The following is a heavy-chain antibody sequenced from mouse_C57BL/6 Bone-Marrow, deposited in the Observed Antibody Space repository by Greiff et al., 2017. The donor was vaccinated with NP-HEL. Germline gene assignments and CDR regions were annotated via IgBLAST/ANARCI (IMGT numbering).Heavy chain of an antibody. CDR3: ARLASITTVVANGYAMDY. V-gene: IGHV5-15*01. Sequence: EVQVVESGGGLVQPGGSLKLSCAASGFTFSDYGMAWVRQAPRKGPEWVAFISNLAYSIYYADTVTGRFTISRENATNTLYLEMSSLRTEDTAMYYCARLASITTVVANGYAMDYWGQGTSVTVSS. J-gene: IGHJ4*01. CDR1: GFTFSDYG. D-gene: IGHD1-1*01. CDR2: ISNLAYSI.